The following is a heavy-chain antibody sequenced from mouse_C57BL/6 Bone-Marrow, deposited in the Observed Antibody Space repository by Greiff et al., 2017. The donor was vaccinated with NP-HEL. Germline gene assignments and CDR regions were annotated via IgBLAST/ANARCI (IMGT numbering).Heavy chain of an antibody. Sequence: QVHVKQPGAELVKPGASVKMSCKASGYTFTSYWITWVKQRPGQGLEWIGDIYPGSGSTNYNEKFKSKATLTVDTSSSTAYMQLSSLTSEDSAVYYCARSPVITTVVATPYFDYWGQGTTLTVSS. D-gene: IGHD1-1*01. CDR2: IYPGSGST. CDR3: ARSPVITTVVATPYFDY. CDR1: GYTFTSYW. V-gene: IGHV1-55*01. J-gene: IGHJ2*01.